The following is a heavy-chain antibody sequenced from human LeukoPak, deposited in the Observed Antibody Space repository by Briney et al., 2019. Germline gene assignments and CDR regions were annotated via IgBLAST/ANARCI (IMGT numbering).Heavy chain of an antibody. CDR3: ARYYYDSSGYAIYYYYMDV. CDR2: VYTSGST. J-gene: IGHJ6*03. Sequence: PSETLSLTCTVSGGSISSGSYYWSWLRQPAGKGLEWIGRVYTSGSTNYNPSLKSRVTISVDTSKNQFSLKLSSVTAADTAVYYCARYYYDSSGYAIYYYYMDVWGKGTTVTISS. CDR1: GGSISSGSYY. D-gene: IGHD3-22*01. V-gene: IGHV4-61*02.